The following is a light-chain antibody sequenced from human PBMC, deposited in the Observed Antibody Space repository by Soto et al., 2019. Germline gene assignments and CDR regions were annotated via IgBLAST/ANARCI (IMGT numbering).Light chain of an antibody. CDR1: QSVSSN. CDR3: QQYNNWPPWT. Sequence: EIVMTQSPATLSVSPGERATLSCRASQSVSSNLAWYQQKPGQAPRLLIYVASTRATGIPARFSGSGSGTESTLTISSLQSEDFAVYDCQQYNNWPPWTFGQGTKVEIK. J-gene: IGKJ1*01. CDR2: VAS. V-gene: IGKV3-15*01.